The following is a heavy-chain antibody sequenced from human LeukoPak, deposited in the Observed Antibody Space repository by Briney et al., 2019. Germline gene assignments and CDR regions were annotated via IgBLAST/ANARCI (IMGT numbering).Heavy chain of an antibody. CDR2: ISSSSSYI. Sequence: PGGSLRLSCAASGFTFSSYSMNWVRQAPGKGLEWVSSISSSSSYIYYADSVKGRFTISRDNAKNSLYLQMNSLRAEDTAVYYCARDTSSGYDYDFDYWGQGTLVTVSS. CDR3: ARDTSSGYDYDFDY. J-gene: IGHJ4*02. D-gene: IGHD5-12*01. CDR1: GFTFSSYS. V-gene: IGHV3-21*01.